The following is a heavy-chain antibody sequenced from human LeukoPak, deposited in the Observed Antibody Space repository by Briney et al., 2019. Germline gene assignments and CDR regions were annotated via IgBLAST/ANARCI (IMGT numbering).Heavy chain of an antibody. V-gene: IGHV1-69*13. CDR1: GGTFSSYA. D-gene: IGHD1-26*01. Sequence: ASVKVSCKASGGTFSSYAISWVRQAPGQGLEWMGGIIPIFGTANYAQKFQGRVTITADESTSTAYMELSSLRSDDTAVYCCASGITSGSPSTTDYWGQGTLVTVSS. CDR3: ASGITSGSPSTTDY. CDR2: IIPIFGTA. J-gene: IGHJ4*02.